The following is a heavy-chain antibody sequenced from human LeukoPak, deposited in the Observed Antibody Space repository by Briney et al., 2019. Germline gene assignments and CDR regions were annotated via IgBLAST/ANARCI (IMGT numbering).Heavy chain of an antibody. Sequence: GGSLRLSCAASGFTFTNYAMSWVRQAPGKGLEWVSGMSGRGVSTYYADSVKGRFTISSDNSKNTLYLQMNSLGAEDTAIYYCAKDCNGGNCYIDYWGQGTLVTVAS. CDR1: GFTFTNYA. CDR3: AKDCNGGNCYIDY. CDR2: MSGRGVST. V-gene: IGHV3-23*01. D-gene: IGHD2-15*01. J-gene: IGHJ4*02.